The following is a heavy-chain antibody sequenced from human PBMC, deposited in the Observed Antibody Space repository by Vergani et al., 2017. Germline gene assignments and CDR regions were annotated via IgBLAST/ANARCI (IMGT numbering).Heavy chain of an antibody. V-gene: IGHV5-51*01. J-gene: IGHJ4*02. CDR1: RYSITNYW. Sequence: EVQLVQSGAEVKKPGESLKISCQGSRYSITNYWIAWVRQMSGKGLQWMGNINPIDSKIAYSPSFQGQAIMSLDKSITTAYLQWRSLKASDTAIYYCTRHVPCGDGACLHFDHWGQGTQVTVSS. D-gene: IGHD2-21*01. CDR3: TRHVPCGDGACLHFDH. CDR2: INPIDSKI.